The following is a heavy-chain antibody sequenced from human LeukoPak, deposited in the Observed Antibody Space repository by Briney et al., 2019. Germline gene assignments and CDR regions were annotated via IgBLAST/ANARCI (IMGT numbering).Heavy chain of an antibody. D-gene: IGHD6-13*01. CDR2: ISTSSLYI. CDR3: AKVPLIAAPKHFDY. V-gene: IGHV3-21*04. J-gene: IGHJ4*02. Sequence: SGGSLRLSCAASGFTFSSYSMNWVRQAPGKGLEWVSSISTSSLYIYYADSVKGRFTISRDNSKNTLYLQMNRLRAEDTAVYYCAKVPLIAAPKHFDYWGQGTLVTVSS. CDR1: GFTFSSYS.